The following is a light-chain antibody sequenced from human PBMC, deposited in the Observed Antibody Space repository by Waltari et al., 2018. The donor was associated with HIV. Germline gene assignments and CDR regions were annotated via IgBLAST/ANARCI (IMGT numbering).Light chain of an antibody. Sequence: YELTQPPSVSVSPGQTANITCSGDKLGQKYAHWYQQKSGQSPVLLIYEDSKRRSGIPERFSGSISGDTSTLTISGTQAEDEADYHCQAWDRSTVIFAGGTKLTVL. V-gene: IGLV3-1*01. CDR1: KLGQKY. CDR2: EDS. J-gene: IGLJ2*01. CDR3: QAWDRSTVI.